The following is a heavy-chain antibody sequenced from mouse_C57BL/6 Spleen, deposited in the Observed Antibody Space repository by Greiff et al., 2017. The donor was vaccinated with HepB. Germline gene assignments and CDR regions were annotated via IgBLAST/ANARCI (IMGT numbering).Heavy chain of an antibody. CDR1: GFTFSSYG. CDR2: ISSGGSYT. D-gene: IGHD4-1*01. J-gene: IGHJ2*01. V-gene: IGHV5-6*01. Sequence: EVQVVESGGDLVKPGGSLKLSCAASGFTFSSYGMSWVRQTPDKRLEWVATISSGGSYTYYPDSVKGRFTISRDNAKNTLYLQMSSLKSEDTAMYYWARWVLGLGFDYWGQGTTLTVSS. CDR3: ARWVLGLGFDY.